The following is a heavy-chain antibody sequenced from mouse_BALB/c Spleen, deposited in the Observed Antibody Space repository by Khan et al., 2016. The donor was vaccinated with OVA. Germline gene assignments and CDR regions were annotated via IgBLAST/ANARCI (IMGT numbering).Heavy chain of an antibody. CDR2: ILPGSGSS. CDR1: GYTFSSYW. V-gene: IGHV1-9*01. Sequence: QVQLKESGPELMKPGASVKISCKATGYTFSSYWMEWMKQRPGHGLEWIGEILPGSGSSKYNEKFKGKATFTEDTSSNTAYMQLSSLTSEDLAVYFCARSSTGGAIDFWGEGTSVTVSS. CDR3: ARSSTGGAIDF. J-gene: IGHJ4*01. D-gene: IGHD1-1*01.